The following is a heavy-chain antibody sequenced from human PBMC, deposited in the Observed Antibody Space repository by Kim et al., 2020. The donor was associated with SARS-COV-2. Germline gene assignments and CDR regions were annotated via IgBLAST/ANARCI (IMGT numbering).Heavy chain of an antibody. D-gene: IGHD3-10*01. J-gene: IGHJ6*02. CDR3: TRTGSYDDYYYYYGMDV. Sequence: VKGRFTISRDDSKNTAYLQMNSLKTEDTAVYYCTRTGSYDDYYYYYGMDVWGQGTTVTVSS. V-gene: IGHV3-73*01.